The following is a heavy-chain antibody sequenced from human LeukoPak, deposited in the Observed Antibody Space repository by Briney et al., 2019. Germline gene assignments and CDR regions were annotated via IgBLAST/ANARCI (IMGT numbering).Heavy chain of an antibody. CDR2: IYNSVST. J-gene: IGHJ3*02. CDR1: GGSIRSYY. D-gene: IGHD3-22*01. CDR3: ARVGGYPLSAFDI. V-gene: IGHV4-59*12. Sequence: PSETLSLTCTVSGGSIRSYYWSWIRQPPGKGLEWIGYIYNSVSTNYNPSLKSRVTLSVDTSKNQFSLRLNSVTAADTAVYYCARVGGYPLSAFDIWGQGTMVTVSS.